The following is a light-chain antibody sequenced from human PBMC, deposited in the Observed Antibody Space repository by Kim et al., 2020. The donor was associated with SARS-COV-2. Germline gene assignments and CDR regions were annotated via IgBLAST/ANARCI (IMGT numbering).Light chain of an antibody. Sequence: GQSITISCSGTSSDVGSYNLVSWYQQHPGKAPKLMIYEVSKRPSGVSHRFSGSKSGNTASLTISGLQAEDEADYYCCSYAGSSTVVFGGGTQLTVL. J-gene: IGLJ2*01. V-gene: IGLV2-23*02. CDR1: SSDVGSYNL. CDR3: CSYAGSSTVV. CDR2: EVS.